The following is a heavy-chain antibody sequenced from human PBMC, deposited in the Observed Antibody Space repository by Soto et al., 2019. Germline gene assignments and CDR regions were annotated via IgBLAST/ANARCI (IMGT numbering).Heavy chain of an antibody. Sequence: EVPLLESGGGLVQPGGSLRLSCAASGFTFSSYAMSWVRQAPGKGLEWVSAISGSGVSTYYADSVKGRFTISRDNSKNTLYLQMNSLRAEDTAVYYCGKEGEHSSGLANFDYWGQGTLVTVSS. CDR2: ISGSGVST. V-gene: IGHV3-23*01. CDR1: GFTFSSYA. D-gene: IGHD6-19*01. J-gene: IGHJ4*02. CDR3: GKEGEHSSGLANFDY.